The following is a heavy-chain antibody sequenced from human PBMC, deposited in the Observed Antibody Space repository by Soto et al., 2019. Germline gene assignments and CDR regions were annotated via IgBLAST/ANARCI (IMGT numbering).Heavy chain of an antibody. J-gene: IGHJ4*02. CDR1: GYTFIDYG. CDR2: INGYSGKA. D-gene: IGHD2-15*01. CDR3: AREVYCTGGSCYLVGTFDY. Sequence: ASVKVSCKTSGYTFIDYGISRVRQAPGQGLEWMGWINGYSGKANYAQKFQGRVTLTTSATTAHMELRSLRSDDTAVYYCAREVYCTGGSCYLVGTFDYWGQGTLVTVSS. V-gene: IGHV1-18*01.